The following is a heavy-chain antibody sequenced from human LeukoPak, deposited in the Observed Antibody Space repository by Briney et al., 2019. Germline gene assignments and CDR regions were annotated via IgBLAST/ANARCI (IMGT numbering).Heavy chain of an antibody. CDR2: IYYSGST. J-gene: IGHJ4*02. CDR1: GYSISSGYY. Sequence: KTSETLSLTCTVSGYSISSGYYWGWIRQPPGKGLEWIGHIYYSGSTNYNPSLKSRVTISVDTSKNQFSLKLSSVTAADTAVYYCARGGRNLRWLQLGVLFDYWGQGTPVTVSS. D-gene: IGHD4-23*01. V-gene: IGHV4-61*01. CDR3: ARGGRNLRWLQLGVLFDY.